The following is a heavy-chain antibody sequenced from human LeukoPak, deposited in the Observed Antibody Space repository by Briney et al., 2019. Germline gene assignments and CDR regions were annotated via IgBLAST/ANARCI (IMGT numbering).Heavy chain of an antibody. CDR2: IYPGDSDT. CDR3: ARQYYGSGSYYGNWFDP. D-gene: IGHD3-10*01. CDR1: GYSFTSYW. J-gene: IGHJ5*02. Sequence: GESLKISCKGSGYSFTSYWIGWVRQMPGKGLEWMGIIYPGDSDTRYSPSFQGQVTISADKSISTAYLQWSSLKASDTAMYYCARQYYGSGSYYGNWFDPWGQGTLVTVSS. V-gene: IGHV5-51*01.